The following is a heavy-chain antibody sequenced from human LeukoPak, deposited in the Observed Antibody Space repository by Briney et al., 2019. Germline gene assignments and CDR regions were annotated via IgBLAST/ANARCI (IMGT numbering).Heavy chain of an antibody. CDR3: AREGGYTHYYYGMDV. D-gene: IGHD1-1*01. CDR1: GFTFSSYA. J-gene: IGHJ6*02. CDR2: ISYDGSNK. V-gene: IGHV3-30*04. Sequence: GRSLRLSCAASGFTFSSYAMHWVRQAPGKGLEWVAVISYDGSNKYYADSVKGRFTISRDNSKNTLYLQMNSLRAEDTAVYYCAREGGYTHYYYGMDVWGQGTTVTVSS.